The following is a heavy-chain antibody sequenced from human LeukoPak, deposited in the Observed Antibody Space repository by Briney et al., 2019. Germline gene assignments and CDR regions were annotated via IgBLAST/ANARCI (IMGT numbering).Heavy chain of an antibody. CDR1: GGSISSYY. CDR2: IYTSGST. Sequence: PSETLSLTCTVSGGSISSYYWNWIRQPAGRGLEWIGRIYTSGSTDHNPSLKGRVTMSVDMSKNQFSLRLSSVTAADTAVYYCAREVRCSTTRCSSLFDYWGQGTLVTVSS. CDR3: AREVRCSTTRCSSLFDY. D-gene: IGHD2-2*01. V-gene: IGHV4-4*07. J-gene: IGHJ4*02.